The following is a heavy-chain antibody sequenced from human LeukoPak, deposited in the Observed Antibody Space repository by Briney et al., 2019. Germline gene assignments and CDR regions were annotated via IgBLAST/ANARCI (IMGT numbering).Heavy chain of an antibody. V-gene: IGHV1-2*02. CDR1: VYTFTGYY. CDR2: INPNSGGT. J-gene: IGHJ4*02. D-gene: IGHD3-10*01. CDR3: ARVPGSRGFGEL. Sequence: ASVNVSCKASVYTFTGYYMHGVRQAPGQGLEWMGWINPNSGGTNYAQKFQGRVTMTRDTSISTAYMELSRLRSDDTAVYYCARVPGSRGFGELWGQGTLVTVSS.